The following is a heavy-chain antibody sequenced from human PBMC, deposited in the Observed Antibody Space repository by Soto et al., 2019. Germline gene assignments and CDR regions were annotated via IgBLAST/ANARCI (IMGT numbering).Heavy chain of an antibody. CDR2: IYSVGST. D-gene: IGHD2-15*01. CDR3: ARHPYCSGGSCYPRVYYGMDV. J-gene: IGHJ6*02. Sequence: EVQLVESGGGLIQPGGSLRLSCAASGFTVSSHYMSWVRQAPGKGLEWVSVIYSVGSTYYADSVKGRFTISRDNSKNTLYLQMNRLRAEDTAVYYCARHPYCSGGSCYPRVYYGMDVWGQGTTVTVSS. V-gene: IGHV3-53*01. CDR1: GFTVSSHY.